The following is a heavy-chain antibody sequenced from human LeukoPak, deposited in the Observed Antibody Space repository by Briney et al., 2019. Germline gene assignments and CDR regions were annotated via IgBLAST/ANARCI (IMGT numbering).Heavy chain of an antibody. V-gene: IGHV3-23*01. CDR1: GFTFSSYA. J-gene: IGHJ6*02. Sequence: GGSLRLSCAASGFTFSSYAMSWVRQAPGKGLEWVSAISGSAASTYYADSVKGRFTISRDNSKNTLYLQMNSLRAEDTAVYYCAKALGDYYYYGMDVWGQGTTVTVSS. CDR2: ISGSAAST. CDR3: AKALGDYYYYGMDV.